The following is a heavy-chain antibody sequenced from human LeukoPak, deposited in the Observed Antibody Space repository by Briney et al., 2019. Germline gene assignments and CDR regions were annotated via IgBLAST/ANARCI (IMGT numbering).Heavy chain of an antibody. CDR1: GFTFSSYI. D-gene: IGHD1-1*01. CDR3: AKVRHTNWNKDGDAFDI. J-gene: IGHJ3*02. Sequence: SGGSLRLSCAASGFTFSSYIVNWVRQAPGKGLEWVSYISSSSSTIYYADSVKGRFTISRDNAKNSLYLQMNSLRDEDTAVYYCAKVRHTNWNKDGDAFDIWGQGTMVTVSS. V-gene: IGHV3-48*02. CDR2: ISSSSSTI.